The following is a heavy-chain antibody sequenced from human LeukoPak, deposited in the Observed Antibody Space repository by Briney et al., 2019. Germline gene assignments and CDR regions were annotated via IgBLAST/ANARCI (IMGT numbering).Heavy chain of an antibody. CDR1: VGSISSSSYY. CDR2: IYYSGST. J-gene: IGHJ4*02. CDR3: AREGKADNLGFDY. D-gene: IGHD5-24*01. V-gene: IGHV4-39*07. Sequence: SDTLSLTCTVSVGSISSSSYYCGWIRQPPGKGLEWNGSIYYSGSTYYNPSLKSRVTISVDTSKNQFSLKLSSVTAADTAVYYCAREGKADNLGFDYWGQGTLVTVSS.